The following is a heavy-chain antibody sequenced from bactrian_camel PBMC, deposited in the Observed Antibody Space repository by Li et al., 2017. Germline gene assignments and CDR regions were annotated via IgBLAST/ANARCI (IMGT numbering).Heavy chain of an antibody. CDR2: IAWPSDST. Sequence: HVQLVESGGGSVQTGGSLSLSCAASQTTTCMAWFRQAPGKEREGVASIAWPSDSTNYADAVKGRFTISQDNAKNTLYLQLNSLKPEDTAMYYCAADCRGSGGLLRCLDDKYGYGGQGTQVTVS. J-gene: IGHJ4*01. V-gene: IGHV3S53*01. D-gene: IGHD2*01. CDR3: AADCRGSGGLLRCLDDKYGY. CDR1: QTTTC.